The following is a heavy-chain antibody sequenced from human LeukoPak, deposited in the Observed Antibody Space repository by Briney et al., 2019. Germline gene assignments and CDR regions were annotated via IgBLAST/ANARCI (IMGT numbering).Heavy chain of an antibody. CDR2: INHSGST. CDR3: AREKGRNWFDP. CDR1: GGSFSGYY. V-gene: IGHV4-34*01. J-gene: IGHJ5*02. Sequence: PSETLSLTCAVYGGSFSGYYWSWIRQPPGKGQEWIGEINHSGSTNYNPSLKSRVTISVDTSKNQFSLKLSSVTAADTAVYYCAREKGRNWFDPWGQGTLVTVSS.